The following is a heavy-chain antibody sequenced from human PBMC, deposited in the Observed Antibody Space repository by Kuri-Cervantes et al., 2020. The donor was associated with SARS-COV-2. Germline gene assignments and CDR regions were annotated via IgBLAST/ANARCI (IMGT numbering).Heavy chain of an antibody. CDR3: ARGFPTVTTWLGYYYYGMDV. D-gene: IGHD4-17*01. J-gene: IGHJ6*02. V-gene: IGHV3-48*01. CDR1: GFTFSSYS. CDR2: ISSSSSTI. Sequence: GSLRLSCAASGFTFSSYSMNWVRQAPGKGLEWVSYISSSSSTIYYADSVKGRFTISRDNAKNSLYLQMSSLRAEDTAVYYCARGFPTVTTWLGYYYYGMDVWGQGTTVTVSS.